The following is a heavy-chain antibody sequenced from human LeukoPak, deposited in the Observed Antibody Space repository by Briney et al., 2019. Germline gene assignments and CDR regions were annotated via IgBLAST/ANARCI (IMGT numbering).Heavy chain of an antibody. D-gene: IGHD3-3*01. CDR2: INPDSGGT. CDR3: ARGRITIFGVVSHYYYYMDV. J-gene: IGHJ6*03. Sequence: ASVKVSCKASGYTFSGHYMHWVRQAPGQGLEWMGWINPDSGGTNYAQKFQGRVTMTRDTSISTAYMELSSLRSEDTAVYYCARGRITIFGVVSHYYYYMDVWGKGTTVTVSS. CDR1: GYTFSGHY. V-gene: IGHV1-2*02.